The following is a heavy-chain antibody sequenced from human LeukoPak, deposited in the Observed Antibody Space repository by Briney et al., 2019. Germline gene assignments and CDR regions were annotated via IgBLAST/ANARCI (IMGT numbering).Heavy chain of an antibody. J-gene: IGHJ4*02. D-gene: IGHD1-7*01. CDR2: ISYDGSNK. CDR3: AKSITGTPDY. CDR1: GFTFSSYG. V-gene: IGHV3-30*18. Sequence: GGSLRLSCSASGFTFSSYGMHWVRQAPGKGLEWVAVISYDGSNKYYADSVKGRFTISRDNSKNTLYLQMNSLRAEDTAVYYCAKSITGTPDYWGQGTLVTVSS.